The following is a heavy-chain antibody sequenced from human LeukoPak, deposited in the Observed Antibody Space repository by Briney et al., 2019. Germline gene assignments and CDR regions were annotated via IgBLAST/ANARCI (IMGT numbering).Heavy chain of an antibody. CDR1: GFTFSSYW. V-gene: IGHV3-74*01. D-gene: IGHD6-13*01. J-gene: IGHJ4*02. CDR3: ARPKEIAATDPYFDY. CDR2: INSDGSSA. Sequence: GGSLRLSCAASGFTFSSYWMHWVRQVPGKGLVWVSRINSDGSSASYADSAKGRFTISRDNAKNTLYLQMNSLRVEDTAVYYCARPKEIAATDPYFDYWGQGTLVTVSS.